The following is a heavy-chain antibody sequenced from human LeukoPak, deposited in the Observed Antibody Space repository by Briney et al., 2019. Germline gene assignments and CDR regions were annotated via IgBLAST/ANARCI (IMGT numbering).Heavy chain of an antibody. D-gene: IGHD4-17*01. CDR3: ATAGLTTVTTGFDY. Sequence: ASVKVSCKASGYTFTSNYIHWVRQAPGQGLERMGMMYPRDGSTSYAQKFQGRVTMTEDTSTDTAYMELSSLRSEDTAVYYCATAGLTTVTTGFDYWGQGTLVTVSS. V-gene: IGHV1-46*01. J-gene: IGHJ4*02. CDR1: GYTFTSNY. CDR2: MYPRDGST.